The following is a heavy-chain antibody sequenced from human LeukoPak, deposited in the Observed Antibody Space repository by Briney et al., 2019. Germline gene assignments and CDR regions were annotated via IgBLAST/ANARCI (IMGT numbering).Heavy chain of an antibody. CDR2: IKQDGSER. D-gene: IGHD3-16*01. J-gene: IGHJ4*02. CDR1: GFTLSTYW. Sequence: GGSLRLSCEVSGFTLSTYWMNWVRQAPGKGLAWVANIKQDGSERYYVDSVKGRFTISRDNAKNSLYLQMNSLRAEDTAVYYCARSGVAFAGVTSFGHWGQGTLVTVSS. V-gene: IGHV3-7*01. CDR3: ARSGVAFAGVTSFGH.